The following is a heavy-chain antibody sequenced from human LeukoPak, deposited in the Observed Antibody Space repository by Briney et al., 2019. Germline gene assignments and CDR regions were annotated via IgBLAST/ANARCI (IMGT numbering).Heavy chain of an antibody. CDR1: GFTFSSYG. D-gene: IGHD3-10*01. J-gene: IGHJ6*02. CDR3: AKELLWFYGMDV. V-gene: IGHV3-30*18. Sequence: PGGSLRLSSAASGFTFSSYGMHWVRQAPGKGLEWVAVISYDGSNKYYADSVKGRFTISRDNSKNTLYLQMNSLRAEDTAVYYCAKELLWFYGMDVWGQGTTVTVSS. CDR2: ISYDGSNK.